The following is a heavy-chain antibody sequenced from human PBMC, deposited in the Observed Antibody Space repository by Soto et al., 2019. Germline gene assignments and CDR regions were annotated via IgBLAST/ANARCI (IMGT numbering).Heavy chain of an antibody. J-gene: IGHJ4*02. CDR3: ARSEIQGPIDY. CDR2: IYYSGST. V-gene: IGHV4-59*12. CDR1: GGSISSYY. Sequence: SETLSLTCTVSGGSISSYYWSWIRQPPGKGLEWIGYIYYSGSTNYNPSLKSRVTMSVDTSKNQFSLKLTSVTAVDTAVYYCARSEIQGPIDYWGQGTLVTVS.